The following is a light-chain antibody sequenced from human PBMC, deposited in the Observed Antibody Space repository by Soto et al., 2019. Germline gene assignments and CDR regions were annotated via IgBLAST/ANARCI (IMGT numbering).Light chain of an antibody. CDR3: SSYTSSSTLYV. CDR1: SSDVGGYNY. Sequence: FALTQPASVSGSPGQSITISCTGTSSDVGGYNYVSWYQQHPGKAPKLMIYEVSNRPSGVSNPFSGSKSGNTASLTISGLQAEDEADYYCSSYTSSSTLYVFGTGTKVTAL. J-gene: IGLJ1*01. CDR2: EVS. V-gene: IGLV2-14*01.